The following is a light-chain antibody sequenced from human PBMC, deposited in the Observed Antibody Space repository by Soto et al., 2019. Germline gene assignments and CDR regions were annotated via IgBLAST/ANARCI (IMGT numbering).Light chain of an antibody. Sequence: ILMTQTPATFSVAPGEIVTLAFRTSHSVNSHVAWYQQKPGQAPRLLLYGASTRATGIPVRFSGSGFGTEFTLTISSLQSEDFAVYYCQQYKNWPLFGQGTRLEIK. V-gene: IGKV3-15*01. J-gene: IGKJ5*01. CDR1: HSVNSH. CDR2: GAS. CDR3: QQYKNWPL.